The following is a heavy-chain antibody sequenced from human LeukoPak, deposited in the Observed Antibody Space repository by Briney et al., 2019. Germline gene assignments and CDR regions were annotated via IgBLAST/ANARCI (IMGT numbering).Heavy chain of an antibody. CDR3: ARDSPAAVDY. CDR2: IWYDGSNK. J-gene: IGHJ4*02. V-gene: IGHV3-33*01. D-gene: IGHD2-2*01. Sequence: GGSLRLSCAASGFTFSSYGMHWVRQAPGKGLEWVADIWYDGSNKYYADSVKGRFTISRDNSKNTLYLQMNSLRAEDTAVYYCARDSPAAVDYWGQGTLVTVSS. CDR1: GFTFSSYG.